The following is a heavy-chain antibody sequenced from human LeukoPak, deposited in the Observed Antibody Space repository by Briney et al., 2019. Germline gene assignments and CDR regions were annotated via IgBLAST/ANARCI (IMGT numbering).Heavy chain of an antibody. Sequence: GESLKISCEVFGYNFNSYWIGWVRQKPGKGLEWMGIIYPGDSDTRYSPSFQGQVTISADKSISTAYLQWSSLKASDTAMYYCARRRDLYSGSYYPFDYWGQGTLVTVSS. D-gene: IGHD1-26*01. J-gene: IGHJ4*02. V-gene: IGHV5-51*01. CDR2: IYPGDSDT. CDR1: GYNFNSYW. CDR3: ARRRDLYSGSYYPFDY.